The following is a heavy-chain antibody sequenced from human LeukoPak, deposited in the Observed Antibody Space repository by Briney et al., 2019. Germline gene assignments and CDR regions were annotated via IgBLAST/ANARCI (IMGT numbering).Heavy chain of an antibody. V-gene: IGHV4-34*01. CDR1: GGSFSGYY. CDR2: INHSGNT. J-gene: IGHJ4*02. CDR3: ARDAGHYFDY. Sequence: SETLSLTCAVYGGSFSGYYWSWIRQPPGKGLEWIGEINHSGNTNYNPSLKSRVTISVDTSKNQFSLKLSSVTAADTAVYYCARDAGHYFDYWGQGTLVTVSS. D-gene: IGHD3-10*01.